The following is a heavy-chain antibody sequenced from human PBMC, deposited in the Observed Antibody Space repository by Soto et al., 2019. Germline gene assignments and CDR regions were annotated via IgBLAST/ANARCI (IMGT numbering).Heavy chain of an antibody. CDR1: GFTFSSYW. CDR2: INSDGSST. Sequence: PGGSLRLSCAASGFTFSSYWMHWVRQAPGKGLVRVSRINSDGSSTSYADSVKGRFTISRDNAKNTLYLQMNSLRAEDTAVYYCARDPTYFYDSSGYYDYWGQGTLVTVSS. J-gene: IGHJ4*02. V-gene: IGHV3-74*01. D-gene: IGHD3-22*01. CDR3: ARDPTYFYDSSGYYDY.